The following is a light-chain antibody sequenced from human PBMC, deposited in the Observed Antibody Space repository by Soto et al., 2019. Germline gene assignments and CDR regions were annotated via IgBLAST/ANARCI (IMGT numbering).Light chain of an antibody. CDR2: SAS. CDR3: QKFNTAPLT. V-gene: IGKV1-27*01. CDR1: QDISVS. J-gene: IGKJ5*01. Sequence: DIQMTQSPSSLSASVGDRVTITCRASQDISVSLAWYQQKPGKVPKLLIYSASTLQSGVTSRFSGSGSGTDFTLTISSLQPEDVATYYCQKFNTAPLTFGQGTRLEIK.